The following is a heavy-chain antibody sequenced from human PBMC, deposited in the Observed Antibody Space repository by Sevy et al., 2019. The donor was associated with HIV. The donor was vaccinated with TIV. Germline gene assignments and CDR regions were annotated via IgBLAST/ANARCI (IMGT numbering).Heavy chain of an antibody. D-gene: IGHD4-17*01. CDR1: GFTFSSFE. Sequence: GGPLRLSCAASGFTFSSFEMNWVRQAPGKGLEWVSYISSSGNTISYSDSVKGRFTISSDNAKNSLYLQMNSLRVEDTAIYYCTRDLPPSATTVAHFDYWGQGTLVTVSS. CDR2: ISSSGNTI. CDR3: TRDLPPSATTVAHFDY. V-gene: IGHV3-48*03. J-gene: IGHJ4*02.